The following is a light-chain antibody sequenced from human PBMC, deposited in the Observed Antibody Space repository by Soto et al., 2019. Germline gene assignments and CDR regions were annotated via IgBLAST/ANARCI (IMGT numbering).Light chain of an antibody. J-gene: IGLJ1*01. V-gene: IGLV2-14*01. CDR1: SSDVGGYNY. Sequence: QSALTQPASVSGSPGQSITISCTGTSSDVGGYNYVSWYQQHPGKAPKLIMSEVSNRPSGVSNRFSGSKSRNTASLTISGRQAEDEADYYCSSYTSSSRYVFGTGTKVTVL. CDR3: SSYTSSSRYV. CDR2: EVS.